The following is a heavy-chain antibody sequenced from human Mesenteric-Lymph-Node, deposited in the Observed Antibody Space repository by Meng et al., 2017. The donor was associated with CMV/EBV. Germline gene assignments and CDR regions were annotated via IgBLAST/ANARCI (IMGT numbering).Heavy chain of an antibody. CDR2: INHSGST. CDR1: GGSFSGYY. V-gene: IGHV4-34*01. CDR3: ARHQRWLKSEGGFNY. Sequence: QVLLQQGVGGLCMPLEPSSLTVAVDGGSFSGYYWSWIRQPPGKGLEWIGEINHSGSTNYNPSLKSRVTISVDTSKNQFSLKLSSVTAADTAVYYCARHQRWLKSEGGFNYWGQGTLVTVSS. J-gene: IGHJ4*02. D-gene: IGHD4-23*01.